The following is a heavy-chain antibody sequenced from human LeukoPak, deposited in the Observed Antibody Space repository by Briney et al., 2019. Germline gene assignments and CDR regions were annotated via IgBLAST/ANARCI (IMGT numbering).Heavy chain of an antibody. V-gene: IGHV5-51*01. CDR1: GYSFTSYW. CDR3: ARSKLSYYDSSGYYYSGGSGFDY. D-gene: IGHD3-22*01. CDR2: IYPGDSDT. J-gene: IGHJ4*02. Sequence: GESLKISCKGSGYSFTSYWIGWVRQMPGKGLEWMRIIYPGDSDTRYSPSFQGQVTISADKSISSAYLQWSSLKASDTDMYYCARSKLSYYDSSGYYYSGGSGFDYWGQGTLVTVSS.